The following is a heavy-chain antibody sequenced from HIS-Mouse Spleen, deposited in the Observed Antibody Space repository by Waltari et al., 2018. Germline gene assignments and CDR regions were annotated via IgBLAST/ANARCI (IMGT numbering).Heavy chain of an antibody. CDR3: ARGLAARFDY. V-gene: IGHV4-34*01. CDR2: INHSGST. CDR1: GGSFSGYY. J-gene: IGHJ4*02. D-gene: IGHD6-6*01. Sequence: QVQLQQWGAGLLKPSETLSLTCAVYGGSFSGYYWSWIRQPPGTGLVWIGEINHSGSTNYNPSLKSRVTISVDTSKNQFSLKLSSVTAADTAVYYCARGLAARFDYWGQGTLVTVSS.